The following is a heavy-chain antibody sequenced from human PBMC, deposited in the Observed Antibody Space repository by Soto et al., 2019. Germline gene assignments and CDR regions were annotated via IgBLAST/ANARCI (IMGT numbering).Heavy chain of an antibody. CDR2: IYHSGDT. V-gene: IGHV4-39*01. CDR3: ARLWFGQRPPDY. Sequence: SETLSLTCTVSGDSIISSTYYWGWIRQPPGKGLEWIGSIYHSGDTYYNPSLKSRVTISVDTSKNQFSLNLYSVTAADTAVYYCARLWFGQRPPDYRGQGILVTVSS. J-gene: IGHJ4*02. CDR1: GDSIISSTYY. D-gene: IGHD3-10*01.